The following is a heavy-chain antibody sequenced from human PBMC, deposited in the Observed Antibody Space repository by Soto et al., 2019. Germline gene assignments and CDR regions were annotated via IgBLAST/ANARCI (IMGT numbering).Heavy chain of an antibody. J-gene: IGHJ4*02. D-gene: IGHD2-15*01. CDR3: ARGRRLRYCSGGSCSKYYFDY. Sequence: ASVKVSCKASGYTFTSSYMHWVRQAPVQGLEWMGMINPSGGSTSYAQKFQGRVTMTRDTSTSTVYMELSSLRSEDTAVYYCARGRRLRYCSGGSCSKYYFDYGGQGTLVTVSS. CDR2: INPSGGST. V-gene: IGHV1-46*01. CDR1: GYTFTSSY.